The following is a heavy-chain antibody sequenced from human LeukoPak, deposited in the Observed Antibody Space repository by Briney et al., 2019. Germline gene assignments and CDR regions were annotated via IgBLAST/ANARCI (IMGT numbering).Heavy chain of an antibody. CDR2: ISYDGSNK. D-gene: IGHD6-13*01. J-gene: IGHJ5*02. Sequence: PGGFLRLSCAASGFTFSSYAMHWVRQAPGKGLEWVAVISYDGSNKYYADSVKGRFTISRDNSKNTLYLQMNSLRAEDTAVYYCARDRGSSSWYADNWFDPWGQGTLVTVSS. CDR3: ARDRGSSSWYADNWFDP. V-gene: IGHV3-30-3*01. CDR1: GFTFSSYA.